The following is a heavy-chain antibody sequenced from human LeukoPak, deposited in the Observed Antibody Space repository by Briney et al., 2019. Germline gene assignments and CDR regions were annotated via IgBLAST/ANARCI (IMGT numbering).Heavy chain of an antibody. D-gene: IGHD3/OR15-3a*01. J-gene: IGHJ1*01. CDR1: GYTFNNYY. CDR3: ARGQSESYLIFGDH. V-gene: IGHV1-46*02. CDR2: INPDGGST. Sequence: ASVKVSCKASGYTFNNYYIHWVRQAPGQGLHWVGIINPDGGSTNYAQNFQGRVTMTMDTSTSTVFMELSSLRSEDTAVYYCARGQSESYLIFGDHWGQGTVVTVSS.